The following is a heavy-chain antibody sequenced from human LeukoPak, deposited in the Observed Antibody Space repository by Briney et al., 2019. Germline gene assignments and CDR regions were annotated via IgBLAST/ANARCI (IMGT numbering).Heavy chain of an antibody. D-gene: IGHD3-22*01. CDR2: IIPILAMT. CDR3: ARTNYYDSSGYQGAGTYYYGMDV. Sequence: ASVKVSCKASGGTFSTYGVSWVRQAPGQGLEWMGRIIPILAMTNYAQNFQGRVTITADKSTSTAYMELSSLRSEDTAMYYCARTNYYDSSGYQGAGTYYYGMDVWGQGTTVTVSS. J-gene: IGHJ6*02. V-gene: IGHV1-69*04. CDR1: GGTFSTYG.